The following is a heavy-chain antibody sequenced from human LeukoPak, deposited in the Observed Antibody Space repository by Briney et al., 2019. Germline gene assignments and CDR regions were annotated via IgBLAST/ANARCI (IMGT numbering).Heavy chain of an antibody. D-gene: IGHD6-19*01. CDR2: ISDSGGIT. J-gene: IGHJ4*02. V-gene: IGHV3-23*01. CDR3: AKDARRYSGWYFFDH. CDR1: GFSFSNLA. Sequence: PGRSLRLSCVASGFSFSNLAMGWVRQAPGNGLEWVSVISDSGGITYYADSVKGRFTISRDNSRNTLYLQMNSLRVDDTAVYYCAKDARRYSGWYFFDHWGQGTLVTVSS.